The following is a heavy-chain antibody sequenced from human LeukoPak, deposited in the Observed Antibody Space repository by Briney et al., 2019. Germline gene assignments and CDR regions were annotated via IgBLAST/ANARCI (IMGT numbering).Heavy chain of an antibody. CDR1: GFTFSSYS. V-gene: IGHV3-21*01. J-gene: IGHJ4*02. Sequence: GGSLRLSCAASGFTFSSYSMNWVRQAPGKGLEWVSSISSSSSYIYYADSAKGRFTISRDNAKNSLYLQMNSLRAEDTAVYYCARGGRGYSYGKDYWGQGTLVTVSS. CDR2: ISSSSSYI. CDR3: ARGGRGYSYGKDY. D-gene: IGHD5-18*01.